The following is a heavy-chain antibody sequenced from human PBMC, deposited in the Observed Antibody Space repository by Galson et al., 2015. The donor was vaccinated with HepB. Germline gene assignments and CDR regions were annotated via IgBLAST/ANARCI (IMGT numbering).Heavy chain of an antibody. Sequence: SVKVSCKASGYTFTNYYMHWVRQAPGQGLEWMAWISTDTGDTNYAQKFQDRVTMTTDSFTTTAYMELRSLRSDDTAVYYCARGQVRWYFDLWGRGTLVTVSS. J-gene: IGHJ2*01. CDR2: ISTDTGDT. CDR3: ARGQVRWYFDL. V-gene: IGHV1-18*04. CDR1: GYTFTNYY.